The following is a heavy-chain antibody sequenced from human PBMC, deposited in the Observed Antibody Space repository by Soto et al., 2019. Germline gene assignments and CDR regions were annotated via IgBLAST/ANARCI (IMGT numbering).Heavy chain of an antibody. V-gene: IGHV3-9*01. Sequence: EVQLVESGGGLVQPGRSLRLSCAASGFTFGAYAMHWVRQAPGKGLEWVSGISWNSVNRGYADSVKGLFAISRENAQNSLYLQMTILTSADKALYYCAKVAVIWPIFYYYYVNVWGQGTTVTVSS. CDR3: AKVAVIWPIFYYYYVNV. J-gene: IGHJ6*03. CDR2: ISWNSVNR. D-gene: IGHD3-22*01. CDR1: GFTFGAYA.